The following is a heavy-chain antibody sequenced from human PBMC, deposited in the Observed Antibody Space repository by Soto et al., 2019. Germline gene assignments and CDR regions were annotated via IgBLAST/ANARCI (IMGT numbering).Heavy chain of an antibody. CDR2: ISYDGSNK. V-gene: IGHV3-30*18. CDR1: GFTFSSYG. Sequence: GGSLRLSCAASGFTFSSYGMHWVRQAPGKGLEWVAVISYDGSNKYYADSVKGRFTISRDNSKNTLYLQMNSLRAEDTAVYYCAKEHANQNDAFDIWGQGSMVTVSS. CDR3: AKEHANQNDAFDI. J-gene: IGHJ3*02.